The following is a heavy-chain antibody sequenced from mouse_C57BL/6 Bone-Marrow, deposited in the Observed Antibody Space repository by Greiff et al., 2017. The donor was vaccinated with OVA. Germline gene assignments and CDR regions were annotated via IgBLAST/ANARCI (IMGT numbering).Heavy chain of an antibody. V-gene: IGHV1-76*01. Sequence: VKLMESGAELVRPGASVKLSCKASGYTFTDYYINWVKQRPGQGLEWIARIYPGSGNTYYNEKFKGKATLTAEKSSSTAYMQLSSLTSEDSAVYFCARSLLCLYAMDYWGQGTSVTVSS. J-gene: IGHJ4*01. CDR2: IYPGSGNT. CDR1: GYTFTDYY. D-gene: IGHD2-10*01. CDR3: ARSLLCLYAMDY.